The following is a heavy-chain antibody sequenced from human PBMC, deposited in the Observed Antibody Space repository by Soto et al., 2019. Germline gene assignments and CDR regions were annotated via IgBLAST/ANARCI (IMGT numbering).Heavy chain of an antibody. D-gene: IGHD3-16*01. CDR1: GFTFSSYA. J-gene: IGHJ4*02. CDR2: ISYDGSNK. V-gene: IGHV3-30-3*01. Sequence: GGSLRLSCAASGFTFSSYAMHWVRQAPGKXLEWVAVISYDGSNKYYADSVKGRFTISRDNSKNTLYLQMNSLRAEDTAVYYCARGGLDYDYVWGSYSFDYWGQGTLVTVSS. CDR3: ARGGLDYDYVWGSYSFDY.